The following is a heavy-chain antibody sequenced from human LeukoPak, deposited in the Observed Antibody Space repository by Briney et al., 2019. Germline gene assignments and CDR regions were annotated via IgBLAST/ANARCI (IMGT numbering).Heavy chain of an antibody. CDR1: GYTFTSYY. D-gene: IGHD6-6*01. Sequence: ASVKVSCKASGYTFTSYYMHWVRRAPGQGLEWMGIINPSGGSTSYAQKFQGRVTMTRDTSTSTVYMELSSLRSEDTAVYYCARDYSPLVHYYYGMDVWGQGTTVTVSS. J-gene: IGHJ6*02. CDR2: INPSGGST. CDR3: ARDYSPLVHYYYGMDV. V-gene: IGHV1-46*01.